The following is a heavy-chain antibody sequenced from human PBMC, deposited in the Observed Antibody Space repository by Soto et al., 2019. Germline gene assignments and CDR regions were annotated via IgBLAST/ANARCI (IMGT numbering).Heavy chain of an antibody. Sequence: VGSLRLSCAASGFTFSTYWMSWVRQAPGKGLEWVANINQDGSEKYYVDVVKGRFIISRDNAKNSVYLQMNSLRAEDTAVYFCARDVESGFLGMDVWGQGTTVTVSS. CDR3: ARDVESGFLGMDV. CDR1: GFTFSTYW. V-gene: IGHV3-7*03. D-gene: IGHD1-1*01. J-gene: IGHJ6*02. CDR2: INQDGSEK.